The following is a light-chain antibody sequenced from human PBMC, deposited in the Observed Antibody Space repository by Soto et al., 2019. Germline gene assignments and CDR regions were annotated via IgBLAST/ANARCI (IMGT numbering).Light chain of an antibody. J-gene: IGKJ2*01. CDR3: QQYQQWPFYT. CDR2: GAS. V-gene: IGKV3-15*01. CDR1: RSVASN. Sequence: EVVMTQSPATLSVSPGERATLSCRASRSVASNLDWYQHKPGQGPRLLLYGASTRASGIPARFIGSGSGTEFTLTISGLQPEDFAVYYCQQYQQWPFYTFGQGTKLEIK.